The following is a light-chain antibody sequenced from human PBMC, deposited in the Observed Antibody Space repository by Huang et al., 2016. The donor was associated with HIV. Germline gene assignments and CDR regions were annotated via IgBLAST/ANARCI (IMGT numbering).Light chain of an antibody. CDR2: LGS. CDR1: QSLLHSNGYNY. J-gene: IGKJ5*01. Sequence: DIVMTPSPLSLPVTPGEPASISCRASQSLLHSNGYNYLDWYLQKPGQSQQLLFYLGSKRASGVPDRCSGSGSGTDITLKISRVEAEDVGVYYFKQALQTPITFGQGTRLEIK. CDR3: KQALQTPIT. V-gene: IGKV2-28*01.